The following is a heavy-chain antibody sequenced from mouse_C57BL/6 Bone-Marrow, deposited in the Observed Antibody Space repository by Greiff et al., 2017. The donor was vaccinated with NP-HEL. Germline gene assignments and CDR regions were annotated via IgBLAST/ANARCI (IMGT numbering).Heavy chain of an antibody. J-gene: IGHJ3*01. CDR3: ASEYGNSWFAY. CDR1: GYAFSSSW. Sequence: VQLQQSGPELVKPGASVKISCKASGYAFSSSWMNWVKQRPGKGLEWIGRIYPGDGDTNYNGKFKGKATLTADKSSSTAYMQLSSLTSADSAVYFCASEYGNSWFAYWGQGTLVTVSA. CDR2: IYPGDGDT. D-gene: IGHD2-10*02. V-gene: IGHV1-82*01.